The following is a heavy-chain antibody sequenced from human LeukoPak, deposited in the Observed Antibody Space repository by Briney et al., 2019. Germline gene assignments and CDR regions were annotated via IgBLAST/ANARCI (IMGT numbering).Heavy chain of an antibody. Sequence: SVKVSCKASGGTFSSYAISWVRQAPGQGLEWMGGIIPIFGTANYAQKFQGRVTITTDESTSTAYMELSSLRSEDTAVYYCARVAGRIKKEGLDCGGDCYYYTDVWGKGTTVTVSS. J-gene: IGHJ6*03. CDR3: ARVAGRIKKEGLDCGGDCYYYTDV. CDR2: IIPIFGTA. D-gene: IGHD2-21*01. CDR1: GGTFSSYA. V-gene: IGHV1-69*05.